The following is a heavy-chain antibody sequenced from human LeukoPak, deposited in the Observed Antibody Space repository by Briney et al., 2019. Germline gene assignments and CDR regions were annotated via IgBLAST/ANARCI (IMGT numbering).Heavy chain of an antibody. CDR3: AREKRQSLAAAGINDI. CDR1: GYTFSTYG. Sequence: ASVKVSCKASGYTFSTYGISWVRQAPGQGLDWMGWISAHNGNTNYAQKLQDRVTMTTDTSTSTAYMELRSLRSDDTAVYYCAREKRQSLAAAGINDIWGQGTLVTVSS. V-gene: IGHV1-18*01. J-gene: IGHJ4*02. D-gene: IGHD6-13*01. CDR2: ISAHNGNT.